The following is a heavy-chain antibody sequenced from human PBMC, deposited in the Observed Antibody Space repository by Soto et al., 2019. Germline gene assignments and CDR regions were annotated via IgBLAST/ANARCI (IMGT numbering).Heavy chain of an antibody. V-gene: IGHV3-23*01. CDR2: ISGSADST. Sequence: EVQLLESGGGFIHPGGSLRISCAASGFSFSSFAMNWVRQAPGKGLEWVSIISGSADSTFYADSVKGRFTISRDNSKSTLYLQINSLRAEGTAVYYCAKTRGAMIYAISVYGMDVWGQGTTVTVSS. D-gene: IGHD2-8*01. CDR3: AKTRGAMIYAISVYGMDV. J-gene: IGHJ6*02. CDR1: GFSFSSFA.